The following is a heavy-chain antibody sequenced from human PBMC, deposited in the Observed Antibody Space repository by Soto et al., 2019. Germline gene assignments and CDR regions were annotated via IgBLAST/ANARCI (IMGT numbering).Heavy chain of an antibody. J-gene: IGHJ4*02. D-gene: IGHD6-13*01. CDR1: GFTFSSYW. V-gene: IGHV3-7*01. CDR2: IKQDGSEK. Sequence: EVQLVESGGGLVQPGGSLRLSCAASGFTFSSYWMSWVRQAPGKGLEWVANIKQDGSEKYYVDSVKGRFTISRDNAKNSLYLQMNSLRAEDTAVYYCARVGLRSSWPLDYWGQGTLVTVSS. CDR3: ARVGLRSSWPLDY.